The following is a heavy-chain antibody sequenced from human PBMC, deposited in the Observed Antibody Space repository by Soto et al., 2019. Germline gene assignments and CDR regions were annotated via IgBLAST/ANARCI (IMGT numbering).Heavy chain of an antibody. CDR1: GFTFSSYA. J-gene: IGHJ4*02. CDR2: ISGSGGST. CDR3: TRAGNYRFDY. D-gene: IGHD1-7*01. Sequence: PGGSLRLSCAASGFTFSSYAMSWVRQAPGKGLEWVSAISGSGGSTYYADSVKGRFTISRDNAKNTLYLQMDSLRAEDTAVYYCTRAGNYRFDYWGQGTLVTVSS. V-gene: IGHV3-23*01.